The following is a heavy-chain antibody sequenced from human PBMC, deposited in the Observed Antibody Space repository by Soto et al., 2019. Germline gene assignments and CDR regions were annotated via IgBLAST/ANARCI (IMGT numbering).Heavy chain of an antibody. CDR1: GFTFSSYG. V-gene: IGHV3-33*01. CDR3: ARDLGGNYYDSSGYYAPDY. Sequence: QVQLVDSGGGVVQPGRSLRLSCAASGFTFSSYGMHWVRQAPGKGLEWVVVIWYDGSNKYYADSVKGRFTISRDNSKNTLYLQMTSLRAEDTAVYYCARDLGGNYYDSSGYYAPDYWGQGTLVTVSS. J-gene: IGHJ4*02. CDR2: IWYDGSNK. D-gene: IGHD3-22*01.